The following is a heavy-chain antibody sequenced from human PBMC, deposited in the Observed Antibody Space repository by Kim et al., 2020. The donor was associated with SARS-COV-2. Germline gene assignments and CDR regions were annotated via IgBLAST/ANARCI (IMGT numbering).Heavy chain of an antibody. Sequence: GGSLRLSCAASGFTFSSYALTWVRQAPGKGLEWVSTINGGGSGNTYYADSVKGRFTISRDNSRNTLFLQMNSLRAEDTAVYYCAKDQHLHWFDPWGQGTLVTVSS. CDR2: INGGGSGNT. CDR3: AKDQHLHWFDP. J-gene: IGHJ5*02. V-gene: IGHV3-23*01. CDR1: GFTFSSYA. D-gene: IGHD2-21*01.